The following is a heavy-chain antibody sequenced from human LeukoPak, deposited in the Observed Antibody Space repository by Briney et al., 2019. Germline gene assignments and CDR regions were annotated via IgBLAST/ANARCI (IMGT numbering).Heavy chain of an antibody. V-gene: IGHV4-39*07. Sequence: SETLSLTCTVSGGSISTSNYYWGWIRQPPGKGLEWIGNIFYSGSTYYSPSLKSRVTISADTSQNQFSLKLSSVTAADTAVYYCASRKLGNDYWGQGTLVTVSS. J-gene: IGHJ4*02. D-gene: IGHD7-27*01. CDR1: GGSISTSNYY. CDR3: ASRKLGNDY. CDR2: IFYSGST.